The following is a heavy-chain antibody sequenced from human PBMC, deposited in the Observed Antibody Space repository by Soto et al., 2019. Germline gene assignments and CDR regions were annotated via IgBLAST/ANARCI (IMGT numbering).Heavy chain of an antibody. CDR2: IYYSGST. V-gene: IGHV4-39*01. CDR1: GGSISSSSYY. J-gene: IGHJ6*03. CDR3: ARQEGDSEWGYYYMDV. D-gene: IGHD2-21*02. Sequence: SETLSLTCTVSGGSISSSSYYWGWIRQPPGKGLEWIGSIYYSGSTYYNPSLKSRVTISVDTSKNQFSLKLSSVTAADTAVYYCARQEGDSEWGYYYMDVWGKGTTVTVSS.